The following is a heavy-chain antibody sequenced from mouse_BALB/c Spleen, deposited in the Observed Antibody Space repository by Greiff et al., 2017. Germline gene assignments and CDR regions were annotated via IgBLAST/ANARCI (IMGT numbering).Heavy chain of an antibody. CDR1: GFSLTGYG. D-gene: IGHD1-1*01. J-gene: IGHJ1*01. V-gene: IGHV2-6-7*01. Sequence: QVQLKESGPGLVAPSQSLSITCTVSGFSLTGYGVNWVRQPPGKGLEWLGMIWGDGSTDYNSALKSRLSISKDNSKSQVFLKMNSLQTDDTARYYCARGASITTDWYFDVWGAGTTVTVSS. CDR2: IWGDGST. CDR3: ARGASITTDWYFDV.